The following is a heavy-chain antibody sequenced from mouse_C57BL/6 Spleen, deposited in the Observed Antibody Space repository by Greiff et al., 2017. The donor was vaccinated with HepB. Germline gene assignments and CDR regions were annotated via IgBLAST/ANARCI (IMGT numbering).Heavy chain of an antibody. CDR2: ISDGGSYT. D-gene: IGHD3-1*01. CDR1: GFTFSSYA. J-gene: IGHJ4*01. V-gene: IGHV5-4*03. Sequence: DVMLVESGGGLVKPGGSLKLSCAASGFTFSSYAMSWVRQTPEKRLEWVATISDGGSYTYYPDNVKGRFTISRDNAKNNLYLQMSHLKSEDTAMYYCARGYSGDAMDYWGQGTSVTVSS. CDR3: ARGYSGDAMDY.